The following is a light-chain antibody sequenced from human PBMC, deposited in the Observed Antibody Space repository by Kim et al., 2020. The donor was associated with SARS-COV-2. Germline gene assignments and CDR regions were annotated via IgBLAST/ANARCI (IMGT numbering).Light chain of an antibody. CDR3: QQYNSHSYT. CDR2: KAS. Sequence: DIQLTQSPSTLSASIGDRVTITCRASQSISSWLAWYQQKPGKAPRLLIYKASNLESGVSSRFSGSGSGTEFTLSISSLQPDDLATYYCQQYNSHSYTFGQGTKLEIK. J-gene: IGKJ2*01. V-gene: IGKV1-5*03. CDR1: QSISSW.